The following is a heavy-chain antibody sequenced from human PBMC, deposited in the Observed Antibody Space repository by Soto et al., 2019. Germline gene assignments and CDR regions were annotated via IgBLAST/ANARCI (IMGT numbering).Heavy chain of an antibody. CDR1: GGSFSDYY. D-gene: IGHD3-10*01. V-gene: IGHV4-34*01. J-gene: IGHJ6*02. Sequence: QVRLQQWGAGLLKPSETLSLTCALYGGSFSDYYWGWIRQPPGKGLECIGEITHSGSTNYNPSLKSRVTLSVDTSKNQSSLNLTSVTAADTAVYYCARGLRASFGVRLSYYYYDMDVWGQGTTVTVSS. CDR3: ARGLRASFGVRLSYYYYDMDV. CDR2: ITHSGST.